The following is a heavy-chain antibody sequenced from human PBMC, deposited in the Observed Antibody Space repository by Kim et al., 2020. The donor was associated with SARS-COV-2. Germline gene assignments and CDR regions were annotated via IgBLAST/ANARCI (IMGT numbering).Heavy chain of an antibody. V-gene: IGHV3-66*01. CDR1: GFTVSSNY. Sequence: GGSLRLFCAASGFTVSSNYMSWLRQAPGKGLEWLSVIYRGDKTYYVESVKGRLTISRDNSKNTLYLQMSSLRVEDTAVYYCATNLAAAGVVWGQGTLVT. CDR3: ATNLAAAGVV. D-gene: IGHD6-13*01. CDR2: IYRGDKT. J-gene: IGHJ4*02.